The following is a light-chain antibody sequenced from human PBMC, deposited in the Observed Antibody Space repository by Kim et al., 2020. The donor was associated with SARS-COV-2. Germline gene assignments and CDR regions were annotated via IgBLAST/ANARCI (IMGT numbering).Light chain of an antibody. Sequence: VSPGQTASITCSGDKLGDKYACWYQQKPGQSPVLVIYQDSKRPSGIPGRFSGSNSGNTATLTISGTQAMDEADYYCQAWDSSDVVFGGGTQLTVL. CDR1: KLGDKY. CDR2: QDS. V-gene: IGLV3-1*01. J-gene: IGLJ2*01. CDR3: QAWDSSDVV.